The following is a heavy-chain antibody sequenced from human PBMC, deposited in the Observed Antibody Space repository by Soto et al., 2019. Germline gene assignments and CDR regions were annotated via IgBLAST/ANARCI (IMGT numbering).Heavy chain of an antibody. CDR3: AKEPIYFGPGSSLSYYYYGLDV. V-gene: IGHV3-30*18. J-gene: IGHJ6*02. CDR1: GFILSSYA. D-gene: IGHD3-10*01. Sequence: GALRLSCAASGFILSSYAMHWVRQAPGKGLEWVTLTLHDESISYYTESVKGRFTISRDMSKNTLYLQMNSLRPEDTAIYYCAKEPIYFGPGSSLSYYYYGLDVWGQGTTVTVSS. CDR2: TLHDESIS.